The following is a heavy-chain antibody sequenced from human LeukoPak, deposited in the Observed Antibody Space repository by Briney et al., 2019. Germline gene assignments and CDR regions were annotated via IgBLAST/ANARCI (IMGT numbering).Heavy chain of an antibody. CDR3: AKSSGTFYVFDS. D-gene: IGHD1-26*01. Sequence: PGGSLRLSCAASGFTFGDYAMSWVRQAPGKGLEWVSAISSGGGSIYYADSVKGRFTISRHNSKNTLYLQMDSLRADDTAVYYCAKSSGTFYVFDSWGQGTLVTVSS. V-gene: IGHV3-23*01. J-gene: IGHJ4*02. CDR1: GFTFGDYA. CDR2: ISSGGGSI.